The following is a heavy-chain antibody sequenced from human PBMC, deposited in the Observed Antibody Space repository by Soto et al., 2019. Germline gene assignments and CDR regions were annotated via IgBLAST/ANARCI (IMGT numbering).Heavy chain of an antibody. CDR2: IYHSGTT. J-gene: IGHJ4*02. D-gene: IGHD1-26*01. CDR1: GYSISSRNW. V-gene: IGHV4-28*01. Sequence: QVQLQESGPGLVKPSDTLSLTCAVSGYSISSRNWWGWIRQPPGKGLEWIGYIYHSGTTYYNPSLKSRVTMSVDTSKTQFSLKLTSVTAVDTAVYYCARREIQGPIDYWGQGTLVTVSS. CDR3: ARREIQGPIDY.